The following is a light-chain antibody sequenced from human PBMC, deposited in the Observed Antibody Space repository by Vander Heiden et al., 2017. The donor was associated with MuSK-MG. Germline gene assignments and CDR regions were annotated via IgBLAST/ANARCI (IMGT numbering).Light chain of an antibody. J-gene: IGKJ4*01. CDR1: QTVSNTY. Sequence: EIVLTQSPATLSLSPGERATLYCGASQTVSNTYLAWYQQKPGLAPRLLIYDAFTRAAGIPDRFSGRGSGTDFTLTISSLEPDDFALYFCQQDGSSPVTFGGGTKIEVK. CDR3: QQDGSSPVT. V-gene: IGKV3D-20*01. CDR2: DAF.